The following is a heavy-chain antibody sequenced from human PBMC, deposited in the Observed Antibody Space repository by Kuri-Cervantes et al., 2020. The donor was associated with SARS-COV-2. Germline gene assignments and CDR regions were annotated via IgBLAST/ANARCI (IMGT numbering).Heavy chain of an antibody. V-gene: IGHV4-4*02. D-gene: IGHD5-18*01. Sequence: SETLSLTCAVSGGSISSSNWWSWVRQPPGKGLEWIGEIYHSGSTNYNPSLKSRVTISVDKSKNQFSLKLSSVTAADTAVYYCAKTPGYSYGALYFDYWGQGTLVTDSS. J-gene: IGHJ4*02. CDR1: GGSISSSNW. CDR3: AKTPGYSYGALYFDY. CDR2: IYHSGST.